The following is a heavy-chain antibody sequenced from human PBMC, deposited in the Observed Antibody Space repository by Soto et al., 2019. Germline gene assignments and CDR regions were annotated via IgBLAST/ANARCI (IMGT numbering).Heavy chain of an antibody. CDR3: ARDLWGYCGTDCFPLDV. J-gene: IGHJ6*02. CDR1: GGSISSYY. Sequence: LEILSLTCSVSGGSISSYYWSWIRQPPGKGLEWIGYIYDTGSANYNPSVKSRVTISVDTSRNQFSLKLNSVTAADTAVYYCARDLWGYCGTDCFPLDVWGQGTTVTVSS. CDR2: IYDTGSA. D-gene: IGHD2-21*02. V-gene: IGHV4-59*01.